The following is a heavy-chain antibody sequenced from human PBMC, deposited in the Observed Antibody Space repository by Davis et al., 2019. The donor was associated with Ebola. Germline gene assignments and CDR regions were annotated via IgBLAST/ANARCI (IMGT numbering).Heavy chain of an antibody. CDR2: INGGNGDT. V-gene: IGHV1-3*01. J-gene: IGHJ6*02. Sequence: ASVQVSCKASGYIFTSYAMHWVRQAPGQRLEWMGWINGGNGDTKYSQKFRDRVTITRDTSASTAYMELSSLRSEDTAVYYCATRYSSSSGRLSHYYYCGMDVWGQGTTVTVSS. CDR1: GYIFTSYA. D-gene: IGHD6-6*01. CDR3: ATRYSSSSGRLSHYYYCGMDV.